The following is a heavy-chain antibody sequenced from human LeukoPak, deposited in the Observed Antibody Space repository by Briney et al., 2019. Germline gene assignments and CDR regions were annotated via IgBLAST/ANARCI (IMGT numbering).Heavy chain of an antibody. D-gene: IGHD6-19*01. V-gene: IGHV1-2*02. CDR2: ISAYIGNT. CDR1: GYTFTGYY. Sequence: GASVKVSCKASGYTFTGYYMHWVRQAPGQGLEWMGWISAYIGNTHYAQKLQGRVTITRSSSENTAFMELSSLRSEDTAVYYCARSSGWTHFDYWGQGTLVSVSS. CDR3: ARSSGWTHFDY. J-gene: IGHJ4*02.